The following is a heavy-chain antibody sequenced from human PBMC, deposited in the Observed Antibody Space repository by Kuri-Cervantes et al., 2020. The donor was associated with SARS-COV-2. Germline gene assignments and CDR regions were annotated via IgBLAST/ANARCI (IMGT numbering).Heavy chain of an antibody. D-gene: IGHD3-16*01. CDR1: GFTFSSYA. CDR2: ISYDGSNK. Sequence: GESLKISCAASGFTFSSYAMHWVRQAPGKGLEWVVVISYDGSNKYYADSVKGRFTISRDNSKNTMYLQMNSLRAEDTAVYYCARDPYYYGDYPDYWGQGTLVTVSS. V-gene: IGHV3-30*04. J-gene: IGHJ4*02. CDR3: ARDPYYYGDYPDY.